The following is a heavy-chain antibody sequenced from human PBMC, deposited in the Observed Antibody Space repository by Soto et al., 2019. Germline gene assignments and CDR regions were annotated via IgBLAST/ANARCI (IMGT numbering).Heavy chain of an antibody. Sequence: SVKVSCKTSGYTFSSTAVQWVRQARGQRLEWIGWIVVGSGNTNYAQKFQGWVTMTRDTSISTAYMELSRLRSDDTAVYYCAREIAVAGTGFDYWGQGTLVTVSS. CDR3: AREIAVAGTGFDY. V-gene: IGHV1-58*01. J-gene: IGHJ4*02. D-gene: IGHD6-19*01. CDR2: IVVGSGNT. CDR1: GYTFSSTA.